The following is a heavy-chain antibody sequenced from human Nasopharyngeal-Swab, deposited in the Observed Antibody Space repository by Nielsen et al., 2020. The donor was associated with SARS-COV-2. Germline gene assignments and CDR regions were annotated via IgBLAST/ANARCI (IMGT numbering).Heavy chain of an antibody. CDR1: GGSISRFY. Sequence: SETLSLTCTVSGGSISRFYWTWIRQPPGKGLEWIGYVYYTWSTRYNPSLESRLTISVDTSKNQISLQLTSMTAADTAIYFCARAPHYTSGWYQFDTWGQGTLVSVSS. D-gene: IGHD6-19*01. CDR3: ARAPHYTSGWYQFDT. J-gene: IGHJ5*02. CDR2: VYYTWST. V-gene: IGHV4-59*01.